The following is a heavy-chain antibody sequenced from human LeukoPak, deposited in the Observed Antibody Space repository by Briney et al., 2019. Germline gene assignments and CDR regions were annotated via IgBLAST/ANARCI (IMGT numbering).Heavy chain of an antibody. CDR2: ISGSGGST. CDR3: AEATGIAAAEDWYFDL. CDR1: GFTFSCYA. D-gene: IGHD6-13*01. Sequence: PGGSLRLSCAASGFTFSCYAMSWVRQAPGKGLEWVSAISGSGGSTYYADSVKGRFTISRDNSKNTLYLQMNSLRAEDTAVYYCAEATGIAAAEDWYFDLWGRGTLVTVSS. V-gene: IGHV3-23*01. J-gene: IGHJ2*01.